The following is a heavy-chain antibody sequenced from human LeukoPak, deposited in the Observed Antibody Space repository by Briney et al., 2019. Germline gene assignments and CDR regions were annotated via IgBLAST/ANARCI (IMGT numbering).Heavy chain of an antibody. CDR1: AGSFSGYY. Sequence: SETLSLTCAFYAGSFSGYYWSWIRQPPGKGLEWIGKINHSGSTNYNPSLKSRVTISVDTSKNQFSLKLSSVTAADTAVYYCARLPNYYDFWSGYWSGFDYWGQGTLVTVSS. D-gene: IGHD3-3*01. CDR3: ARLPNYYDFWSGYWSGFDY. J-gene: IGHJ4*02. V-gene: IGHV4-34*01. CDR2: INHSGST.